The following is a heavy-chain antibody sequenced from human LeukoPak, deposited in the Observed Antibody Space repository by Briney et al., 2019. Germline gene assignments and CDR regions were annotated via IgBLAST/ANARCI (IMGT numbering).Heavy chain of an antibody. CDR1: GGSISSGGYY. J-gene: IGHJ3*02. Sequence: TLSLTCTVSGGSISSGGYYWSWIRQHPGKGLEWIGYIYYSGSTYYNPSLKSRVTISVDTSKNQFSLKLSSVTAADTAVYYCARVAVRDAFDIWGQGTMVTVSS. V-gene: IGHV4-31*03. CDR2: IYYSGST. D-gene: IGHD4-17*01. CDR3: ARVAVRDAFDI.